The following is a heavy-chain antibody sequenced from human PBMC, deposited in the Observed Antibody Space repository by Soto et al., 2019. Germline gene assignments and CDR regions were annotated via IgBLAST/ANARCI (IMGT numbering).Heavy chain of an antibody. Sequence: QVQLVQSEAEVKKPGSSVKVSCKASGGTFSSYAISWVRQAPGQGLEWMGGIIPIFGTANYAQKFQGRVTITADESTSTAYMELSSLRSEDTAVYYCATVDTAMVYYYYGMDVWGQGTTVTVSS. J-gene: IGHJ6*02. CDR3: ATVDTAMVYYYYGMDV. D-gene: IGHD5-18*01. V-gene: IGHV1-69*12. CDR2: IIPIFGTA. CDR1: GGTFSSYA.